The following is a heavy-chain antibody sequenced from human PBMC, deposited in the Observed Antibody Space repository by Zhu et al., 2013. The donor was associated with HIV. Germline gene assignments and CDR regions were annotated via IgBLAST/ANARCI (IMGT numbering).Heavy chain of an antibody. D-gene: IGHD6-13*01. J-gene: IGHJ4*02. CDR2: INPNSGGT. CDR3: TRGRIGQQDY. V-gene: IGHV1-2*02. CDR1: GSTFSGYY. Sequence: QVQLVQSGAEVKKPGASVKVSCKASGSTFSGYYIHWVRQAPGQGLQWMGWINPNSGGTNYAQKFQGRVTMTRDTSVSTAYMELSRLRSDDTAVYYCTRGRIGQQDYWGQGTLVTVSS.